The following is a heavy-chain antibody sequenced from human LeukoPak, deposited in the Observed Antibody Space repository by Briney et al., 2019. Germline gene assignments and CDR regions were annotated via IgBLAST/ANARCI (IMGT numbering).Heavy chain of an antibody. Sequence: PGGSLRLSCAASGFTFSSYAMAWVRQAPGKGLEWVSAISDSGANTFYADSVRGRFTVSRDNSKNTLYLQMNSLRAEDTAVYYCAKDTGSFDYWGQGTLATVSS. CDR3: AKDTGSFDY. CDR1: GFTFSSYA. CDR2: ISDSGANT. V-gene: IGHV3-23*01. J-gene: IGHJ4*02. D-gene: IGHD1-26*01.